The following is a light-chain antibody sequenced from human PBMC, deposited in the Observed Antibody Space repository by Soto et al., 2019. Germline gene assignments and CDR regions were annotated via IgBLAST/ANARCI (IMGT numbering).Light chain of an antibody. CDR1: HSISNF. Sequence: DIQLTQSPSFLSASVGDRVTITCRARHSISNFFAWYQQKPGRVPMLLIYAASTLQSGVPSRFSGSGSGTEFTLTISSQQPEDFTTYYCQQLTSYPVTFGGGTKVEIK. CDR2: AAS. CDR3: QQLTSYPVT. J-gene: IGKJ4*01. V-gene: IGKV1-9*01.